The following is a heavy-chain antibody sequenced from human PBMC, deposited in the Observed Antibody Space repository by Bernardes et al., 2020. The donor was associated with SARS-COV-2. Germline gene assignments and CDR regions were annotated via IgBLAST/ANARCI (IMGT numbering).Heavy chain of an antibody. V-gene: IGHV1-18*04. CDR3: ARDVRSITIFGVVYGMDV. J-gene: IGHJ6*02. CDR1: GYTFTSYG. D-gene: IGHD3-3*01. Sequence: ASVKVSCKASGYTFTSYGIIWVRQAPGQGLEWMGWISAYNGNTNYAQKLQGRVTMTTDTSTSTAYMELRSLRSDDTAVYYCARDVRSITIFGVVYGMDVWGQGTTVTVSS. CDR2: ISAYNGNT.